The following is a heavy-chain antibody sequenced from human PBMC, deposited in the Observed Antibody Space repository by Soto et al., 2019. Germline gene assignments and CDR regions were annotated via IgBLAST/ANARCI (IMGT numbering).Heavy chain of an antibody. D-gene: IGHD4-17*01. V-gene: IGHV3-48*01. CDR3: ARDLATVTRGSYYGMDV. J-gene: IGHJ6*02. Sequence: PGGSLRLSCAASGFTFSSYSMNWVRQAPGKGLEWVSYISSSSSTIYYADSVKGRFTISRDNSKNTLYLQMNSLRAEDTAVYYCARDLATVTRGSYYGMDVWGQGTTVTVSS. CDR1: GFTFSSYS. CDR2: ISSSSSTI.